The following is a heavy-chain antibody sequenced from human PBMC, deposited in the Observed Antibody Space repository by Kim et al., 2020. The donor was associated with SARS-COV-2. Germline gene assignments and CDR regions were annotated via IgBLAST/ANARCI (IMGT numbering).Heavy chain of an antibody. Sequence: STRYADSVKGQFTITRDNAKNTLYLQMNSLRAEDTAVYYCAKGIAVAVDYWGQGTLVTVSS. J-gene: IGHJ4*02. D-gene: IGHD6-19*01. V-gene: IGHV3-74*01. CDR3: AKGIAVAVDY. CDR2: ST.